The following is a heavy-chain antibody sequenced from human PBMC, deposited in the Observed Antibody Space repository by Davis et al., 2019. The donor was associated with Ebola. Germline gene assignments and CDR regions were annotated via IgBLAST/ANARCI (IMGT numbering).Heavy chain of an antibody. CDR2: LSGSGGSL. D-gene: IGHD5-24*01. CDR1: GFTFSSHA. V-gene: IGHV3-23*01. J-gene: IGHJ4*02. Sequence: GGSLRLSCAASGFTFSSHAMGWVRQAPGQGLEWLSGLSGSGGSLYYADSVKGRFTISRDNSENTLYLQMNSLRVEDTAVYFCARGDGYNFFYQWGQGTLVTVSS. CDR3: ARGDGYNFFYQ.